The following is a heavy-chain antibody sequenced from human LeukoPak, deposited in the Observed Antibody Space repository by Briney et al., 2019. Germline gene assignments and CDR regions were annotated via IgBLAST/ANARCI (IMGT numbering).Heavy chain of an antibody. Sequence: GGSLRLSCVASGFTFSGNYMNWVRQTPGKGLEWVSTIYIGGTTYYSDSVKGRFTISRDNSKNTLYLQMNSLRAEDTAVYYCAKDKQSGGYENWFDPWGQGTLVTVSS. CDR3: AKDKQSGGYENWFDP. J-gene: IGHJ5*02. D-gene: IGHD3-22*01. CDR2: IYIGGTT. V-gene: IGHV3-53*01. CDR1: GFTFSGNY.